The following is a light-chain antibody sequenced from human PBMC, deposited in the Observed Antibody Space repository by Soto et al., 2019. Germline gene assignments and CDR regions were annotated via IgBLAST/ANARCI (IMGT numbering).Light chain of an antibody. Sequence: QSALTQPPSASGSPGQSVTIACTGTSSDVGGYNYVSWYQQHPGKAPKLMIYDVSKRPSGVPDRFSGSKSGNTASLTVSVLQAEDEADYYCSSYAGSNNWVFGGGTKLTVL. CDR1: SSDVGGYNY. CDR2: DVS. V-gene: IGLV2-8*01. J-gene: IGLJ3*02. CDR3: SSYAGSNNWV.